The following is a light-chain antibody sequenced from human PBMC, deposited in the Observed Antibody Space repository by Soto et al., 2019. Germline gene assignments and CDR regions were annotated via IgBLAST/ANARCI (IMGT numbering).Light chain of an antibody. CDR1: RSISDW. J-gene: IGKJ1*01. V-gene: IGKV1-5*01. CDR2: DAS. Sequence: DIQMTQSPSSLSPSVGDRVTITCRASRSISDWLAWYQQTQGKAPEILIFDASILESGVPARFSGSGSGTECILPISRLQPDDVGTYYCQQYNTHSGTFGQGTKVDIK. CDR3: QQYNTHSGT.